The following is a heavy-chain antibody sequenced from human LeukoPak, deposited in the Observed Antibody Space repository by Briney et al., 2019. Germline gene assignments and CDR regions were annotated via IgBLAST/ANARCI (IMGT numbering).Heavy chain of an antibody. V-gene: IGHV4-34*01. Sequence: SETLSLTCAVYGGSFSGYYWSWIRQPPGKGLEWIGEINHSVSTNYNPSLKSRVTISVDTSKNQFSLKLSSVTAADTAVYYCARRDAGVGGRYGMDVWGQGTTVIVSS. CDR3: ARRDAGVGGRYGMDV. D-gene: IGHD2-8*01. CDR2: INHSVST. J-gene: IGHJ6*02. CDR1: GGSFSGYY.